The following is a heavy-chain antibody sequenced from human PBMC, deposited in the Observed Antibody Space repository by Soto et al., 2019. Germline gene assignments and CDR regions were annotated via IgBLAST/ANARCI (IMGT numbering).Heavy chain of an antibody. CDR2: ISGSGGST. Sequence: GGALRLSCADSGVTFSSYAMSWVRQSPGQGLEWVSAISGSGGSTYYADSVKGRFTISRDNSKNTLYLQMNSLRAEDTAVYNCAKLGSTYYDSSGYDLYFGYGGQGTLVTVS. J-gene: IGHJ4*02. V-gene: IGHV3-23*01. D-gene: IGHD3-22*01. CDR1: GVTFSSYA. CDR3: AKLGSTYYDSSGYDLYFGY.